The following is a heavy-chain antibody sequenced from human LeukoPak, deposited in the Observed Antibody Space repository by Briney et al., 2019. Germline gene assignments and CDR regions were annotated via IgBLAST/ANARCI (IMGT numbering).Heavy chain of an antibody. CDR2: IYYSGST. J-gene: IGHJ4*02. CDR3: ARVRLDTFMFGDY. D-gene: IGHD3-10*02. CDR1: GGSISSYY. V-gene: IGHV4-59*12. Sequence: PSVTLSLTCTVSGGSISSYYWSWIRQPPGKGLEWIGYIYYSGSTSYNPSLKSRVTISVDTSKNQFSLKLSSVTAADTAVYYCARVRLDTFMFGDYGGQEPLVTASS.